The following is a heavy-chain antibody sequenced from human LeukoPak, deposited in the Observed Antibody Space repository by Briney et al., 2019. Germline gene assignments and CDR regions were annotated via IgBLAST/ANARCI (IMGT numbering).Heavy chain of an antibody. CDR3: ARGTVDYVWGSYRPNWFDP. J-gene: IGHJ5*02. CDR1: GYTFTSYD. D-gene: IGHD3-16*02. Sequence: ASVKVSCKASGYTFTSYDINWVRQAPGQGLEWMGWMNPSSGNTGYAQKFQGRVTMTRNTSISTAYMDLSSLRSKDTAVYYCARGTVDYVWGSYRPNWFDPWGQGTLVTVSS. CDR2: MNPSSGNT. V-gene: IGHV1-8*01.